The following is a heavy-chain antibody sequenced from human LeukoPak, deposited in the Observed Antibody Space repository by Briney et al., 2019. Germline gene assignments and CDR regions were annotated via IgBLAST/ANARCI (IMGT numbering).Heavy chain of an antibody. CDR1: GDSISSGDYY. CDR2: IYYSGST. D-gene: IGHD6-13*01. V-gene: IGHV4-31*03. CDR3: ARVREATIAPFFDY. J-gene: IGHJ4*02. Sequence: SETLSLTCTVSGDSISSGDYYWTWIRQHPGKGLEWIGCIYYSGSTYYNLSLKSRVIISADTSKNHFSLKLSSVTAADTSVYYCARVREATIAPFFDYWGQGILVTVSS.